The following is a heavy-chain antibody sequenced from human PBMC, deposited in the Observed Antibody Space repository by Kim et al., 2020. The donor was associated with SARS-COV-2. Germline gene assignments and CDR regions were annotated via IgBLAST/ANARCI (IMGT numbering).Heavy chain of an antibody. V-gene: IGHV3-33*01. Sequence: GGSLRLSCAASGFTFSSYGMHWVRQAPGKGLEWVAVIWYDGSNKYYADSVKGRFTISRDNSKNTLYLQMNSLRAEDTAVYYCARDPPHNARVSAFDIWGQGTMVTVSS. J-gene: IGHJ3*02. CDR2: IWYDGSNK. D-gene: IGHD1-1*01. CDR1: GFTFSSYG. CDR3: ARDPPHNARVSAFDI.